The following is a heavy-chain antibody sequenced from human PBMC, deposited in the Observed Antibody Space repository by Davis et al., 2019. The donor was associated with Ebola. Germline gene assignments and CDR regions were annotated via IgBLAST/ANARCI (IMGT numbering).Heavy chain of an antibody. D-gene: IGHD6-19*01. Sequence: GESLKIPCAVSTFTFSSYSMNWVRQAPGQGLEWVPSISGSGFYIYYADSVKGRFTISRDNAKNSLYLQMNSLRVEDTAVYYCAGGKDSSGWYGDDAFDFWGQGTMVTVSS. CDR1: TFTFSSYS. V-gene: IGHV3-21*01. J-gene: IGHJ3*01. CDR3: AGGKDSSGWYGDDAFDF. CDR2: ISGSGFYI.